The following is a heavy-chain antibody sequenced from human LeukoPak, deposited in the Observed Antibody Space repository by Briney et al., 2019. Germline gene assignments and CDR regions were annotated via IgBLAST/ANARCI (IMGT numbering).Heavy chain of an antibody. Sequence: PSETLSLTCTVSGGSISSYYWSWIRQPPGKGLEWIGYIYYSGSTNYNPSLKSRVTISVDTSKDQFSLKLSSVTAADTAVYYCERGAPMWFGELFFHVFDYWGQGTLVTVSS. CDR1: GGSISSYY. J-gene: IGHJ4*02. CDR2: IYYSGST. V-gene: IGHV4-59*08. CDR3: ERGAPMWFGELFFHVFDY. D-gene: IGHD3-10*01.